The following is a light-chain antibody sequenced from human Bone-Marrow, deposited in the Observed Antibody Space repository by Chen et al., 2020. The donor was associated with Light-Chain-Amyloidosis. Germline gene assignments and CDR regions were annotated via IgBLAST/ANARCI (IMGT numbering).Light chain of an antibody. CDR3: MLSYGGAGV. Sequence: QAVVTHEPPPTVSPGGTVTLTCGSSTGAVTSGLHPYWFQQKPGQVPRTLIYDTSYKHAWTPARFSGSRLGGKAALTLSGAEPEDEAEYYYMLSYGGAGVFGTGTKVTVL. CDR2: DTS. V-gene: IGLV7-46*01. J-gene: IGLJ1*01. CDR1: TGAVTSGLH.